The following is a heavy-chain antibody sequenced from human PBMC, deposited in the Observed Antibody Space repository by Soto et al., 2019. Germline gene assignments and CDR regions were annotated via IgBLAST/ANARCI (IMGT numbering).Heavy chain of an antibody. CDR2: IIPIFGTA. J-gene: IGHJ5*02. Sequence: QVQLVQSGAEVKKPGSSVKVSCKASGGTFSSYAISWVRQAPGQGLEWMGGIIPIFGTANYAQKFQGRVTITADKPTSTAYMELSSLRSEDTAVYYCAHIVVVVAATRANWFDPWGQGTLVTVSS. D-gene: IGHD2-15*01. CDR3: AHIVVVVAATRANWFDP. V-gene: IGHV1-69*06. CDR1: GGTFSSYA.